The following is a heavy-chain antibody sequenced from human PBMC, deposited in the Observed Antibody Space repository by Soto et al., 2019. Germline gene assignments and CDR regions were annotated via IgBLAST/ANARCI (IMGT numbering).Heavy chain of an antibody. D-gene: IGHD3-10*01. CDR3: AGDLFEGGFGTVYYYYGMDV. CDR1: GGSFSGYD. V-gene: IGHV4-34*01. CDR2: INHSGST. J-gene: IGHJ6*02. Sequence: SETLALTCAVYGGSFSGYDWSWIRQPPGKGLEWIGEINHSGSTNYNPSLKSRVTISVDTSKNQFSLKLSSVTAADTAVYYCAGDLFEGGFGTVYYYYGMDVWGQGTTVTVS.